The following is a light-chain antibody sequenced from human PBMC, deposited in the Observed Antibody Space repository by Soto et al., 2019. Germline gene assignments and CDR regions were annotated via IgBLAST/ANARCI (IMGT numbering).Light chain of an antibody. Sequence: QSVLTQPASVSGSPGQSITISCTGTSSDIGGSNYVSWYQQHPGKAPKLIIFDVYNRPSGVSDRFSGSKSGNTASLTISGLQAEDEADYYCTSYTTSRLRVFGGGTKVTVL. V-gene: IGLV2-14*03. CDR1: SSDIGGSNY. J-gene: IGLJ3*02. CDR2: DVY. CDR3: TSYTTSRLRV.